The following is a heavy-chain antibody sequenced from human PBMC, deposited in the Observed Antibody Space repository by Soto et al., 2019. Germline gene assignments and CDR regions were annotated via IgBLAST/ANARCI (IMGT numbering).Heavy chain of an antibody. CDR2: ISAYNGNT. D-gene: IGHD3-22*01. CDR1: GYTFTSYG. J-gene: IGHJ4*02. V-gene: IGHV1-18*01. Sequence: QVQLVQSGAEVKKPGASVKVSCKASGYTFTSYGISWVRQAPGQGLEWMGWISAYNGNTNYAQKLQGRVTMTTDTSTSTAYMELRSLRSDDTAVYYCASSRLPYYYDSRAPGRYYFDYWGQGTLVTVSS. CDR3: ASSRLPYYYDSRAPGRYYFDY.